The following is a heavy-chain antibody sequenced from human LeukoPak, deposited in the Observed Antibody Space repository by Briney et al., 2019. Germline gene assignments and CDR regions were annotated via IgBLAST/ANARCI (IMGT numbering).Heavy chain of an antibody. CDR3: ARLHGDYVGDY. J-gene: IGHJ4*02. V-gene: IGHV4-59*08. Sequence: SETLSLTCTVSGGSISSYYWSWIRQPPGKGLEWIGYIYYSGSTNYNPSLKSRVTISVDTSKNQFSLKLSSVTAADTAVYYCARLHGDYVGDYWGQGTLVTVPS. CDR2: IYYSGST. D-gene: IGHD4-17*01. CDR1: GGSISSYY.